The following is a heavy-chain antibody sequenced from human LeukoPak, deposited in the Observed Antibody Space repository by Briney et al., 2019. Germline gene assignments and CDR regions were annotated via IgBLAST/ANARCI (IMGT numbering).Heavy chain of an antibody. V-gene: IGHV3-23*01. CDR3: AKSGYNRFDY. D-gene: IGHD5-24*01. Sequence: PSETLSLTCTVSGGSISSYYWSWVRQAPGKGLEWVSAISGSGDSTYYADSVKGRFTISRDNSKNTLYLQMNSLRAEDTAVYYCAKSGYNRFDYWGQGTLVTVSS. CDR1: GGSISSYY. CDR2: ISGSGDST. J-gene: IGHJ4*02.